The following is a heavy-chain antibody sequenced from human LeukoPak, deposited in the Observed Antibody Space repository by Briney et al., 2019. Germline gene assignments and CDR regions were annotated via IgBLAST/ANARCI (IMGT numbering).Heavy chain of an antibody. V-gene: IGHV3-23*01. CDR2: ISGSGTST. CDR1: GFSFSSYA. CDR3: ARDYGDYVSSLDY. J-gene: IGHJ4*02. D-gene: IGHD4-17*01. Sequence: PGGSLRLSCAASGFSFSSYAMTWVRQAPGQGLEWFSTISGSGTSTYYADSVKGRFTISRDNSKTTLYLQMNSLRADDTAVYYCARDYGDYVSSLDYWGQGTLSPSPQ.